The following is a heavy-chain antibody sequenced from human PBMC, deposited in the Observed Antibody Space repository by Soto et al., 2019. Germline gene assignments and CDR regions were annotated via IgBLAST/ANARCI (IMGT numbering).Heavy chain of an antibody. V-gene: IGHV3-23*01. CDR1: GFTFSSYA. CDR2: ITGSGGST. D-gene: IGHD1-26*01. Sequence: PGGSMRLSCATSGFTFSSYAMSWVRQAPGKGLEWVSSITGSGGSTYYADSVKGRFTISRDNSKNTLYLQMNSLRAEDTAVYYCAKGSGSYGPFDYWGQGTLVTVSS. CDR3: AKGSGSYGPFDY. J-gene: IGHJ4*02.